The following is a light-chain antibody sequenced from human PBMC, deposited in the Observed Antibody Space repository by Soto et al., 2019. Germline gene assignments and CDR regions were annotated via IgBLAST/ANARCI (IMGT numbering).Light chain of an antibody. V-gene: IGKV1-12*01. CDR2: AAS. Sequence: DIQMTQSPSSVSASVGDSVTITCRASQGISSSLVWYQQKPGKAPKLLIYAASNLQSGVPSRFSGSGSGTDFTLTITSLQPEDVATYYCQQGKRLSASFGGGTRVEIK. CDR1: QGISSS. J-gene: IGKJ4*01. CDR3: QQGKRLSAS.